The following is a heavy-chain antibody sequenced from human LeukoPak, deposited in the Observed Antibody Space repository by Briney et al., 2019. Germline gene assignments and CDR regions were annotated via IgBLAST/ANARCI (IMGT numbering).Heavy chain of an antibody. J-gene: IGHJ3*02. CDR3: ARVGVTTLAFDI. CDR2: IYSGGST. CDR1: GLTVSSNY. Sequence: GGSLRLSCAASGLTVSSNYMSWVRQAPGKGLEWVSVIYSGGSTYYADSVKGRFTISRDNSKNTLYLQMNSLRAEDTAVYYCARVGVTTLAFDIWGQGTMVTVSS. D-gene: IGHD4-17*01. V-gene: IGHV3-66*01.